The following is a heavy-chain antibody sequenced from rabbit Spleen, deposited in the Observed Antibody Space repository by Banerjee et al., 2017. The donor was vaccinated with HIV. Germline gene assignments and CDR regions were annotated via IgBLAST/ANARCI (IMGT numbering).Heavy chain of an antibody. Sequence: QEQVVESGGGLVQPGGSLKLSCKASGFDFSTYYMSWVRQAPGKGLEWIGGIYGGSSGKTYNARWAKGRLTISKTSSTTVTLQVTSLTAADTATYFCARGVADGVGNVDYFNLWGPGTLVTVS. J-gene: IGHJ4*01. V-gene: IGHV1S45*01. CDR2: IYGGSSGKT. D-gene: IGHD2-1*01. CDR1: GFDFSTYYM. CDR3: ARGVADGVGNVDYFNL.